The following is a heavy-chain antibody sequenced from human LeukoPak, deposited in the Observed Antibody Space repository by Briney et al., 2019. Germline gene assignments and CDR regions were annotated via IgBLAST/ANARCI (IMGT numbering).Heavy chain of an antibody. CDR3: AKVDFSGSGRHGETAEFFQH. J-gene: IGHJ1*01. CDR1: GYTFGDYG. CDR2: TNRRGDIT. Sequence: GGSLRLSCAASGYTFGDYGMSWVRQVPGKGLEWVSGTNRRGDITGYADFVKGRFTISRDNSNNTLYLQMDSLRAEDTAVYYCAKVDFSGSGRHGETAEFFQHWGQGTLVTVSS. V-gene: IGHV3-20*04. D-gene: IGHD3-10*01.